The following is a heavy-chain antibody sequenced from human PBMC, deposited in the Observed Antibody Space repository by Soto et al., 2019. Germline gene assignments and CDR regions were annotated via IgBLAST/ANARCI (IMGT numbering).Heavy chain of an antibody. V-gene: IGHV1-3*01. CDR3: ARATRQGYLDYYYYGMEV. Sequence: ASVKVSCKASGYTFTSYAMHWVRQAPGQRLEWMGWINAGNGNTKYSQKFQGRVTITRDTCASTAYMELSSLRSEDTAVHYRARATRQGYLDYYYYGMEVRGQGTTVTVSS. CDR2: INAGNGNT. CDR1: GYTFTSYA. J-gene: IGHJ6*01. D-gene: IGHD5-18*01.